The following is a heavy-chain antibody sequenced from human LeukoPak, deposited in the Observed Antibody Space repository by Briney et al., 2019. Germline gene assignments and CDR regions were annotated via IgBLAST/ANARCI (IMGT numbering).Heavy chain of an antibody. CDR3: ARGRYSYGPWGVYYYYYMDV. D-gene: IGHD5-18*01. CDR1: GGSISSYY. V-gene: IGHV4-34*01. J-gene: IGHJ6*03. Sequence: SETLSLTCTVSGGSISSYYWSWIRQPPGEGLEWIGEINHSGSTNYNPSLKSRVTISVDTSKNQFSLKLSSVTAADTAVYYCARGRYSYGPWGVYYYYYMDVWGKGTTVTVSS. CDR2: INHSGST.